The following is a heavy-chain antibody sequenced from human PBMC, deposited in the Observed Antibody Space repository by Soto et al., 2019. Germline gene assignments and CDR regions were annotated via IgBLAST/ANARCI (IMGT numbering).Heavy chain of an antibody. V-gene: IGHV3-66*01. CDR2: ISSGGST. CDR3: ARDTFGGAYDFLH. D-gene: IGHD3-3*01. J-gene: IGHJ4*02. CDR1: GFTVSSFY. Sequence: EVQLVESGGGLVQPGGSLRLSCAASGFTVSSFYMTWVRQAPGKGLQWVAVISSGGSTYYADSVKGSFTISRDNSKNTLYLEMNSLRAEDTAVYYCARDTFGGAYDFLHGGQGTLVTVSS.